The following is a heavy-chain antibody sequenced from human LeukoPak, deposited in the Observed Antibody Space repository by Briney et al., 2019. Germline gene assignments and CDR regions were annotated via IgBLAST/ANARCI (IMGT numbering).Heavy chain of an antibody. CDR1: GYTFTSYD. CDR2: MNPNSGNT. V-gene: IGHV1-8*01. D-gene: IGHD6-13*01. Sequence: ASVKVSCKASGYTFTSYDINWVRQATGQGLEWMGWMNPNSGNTGYAQKFQGRVTMTRNASISTAYMELSSLRSEATAVYYCAREQAASTSYYFDYWGQGTLVTVSS. CDR3: AREQAASTSYYFDY. J-gene: IGHJ4*02.